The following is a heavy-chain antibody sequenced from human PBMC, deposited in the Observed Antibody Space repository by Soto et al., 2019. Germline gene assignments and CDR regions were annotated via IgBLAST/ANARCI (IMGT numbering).Heavy chain of an antibody. V-gene: IGHV3-30-3*01. Sequence: QVQLVESGGGVVQPGRSLRLSCAASGFTFSSYDMHWVRQAPGKGLEWVAVISDDGSNKYYADSVKGRFTISRDNAKNTLYVQMNSLRAEDKAVYYCAREGKNDYVWGSYRKSWYDFDYWGQGTLVTVSS. CDR1: GFTFSSYD. CDR3: AREGKNDYVWGSYRKSWYDFDY. D-gene: IGHD3-16*02. J-gene: IGHJ4*02. CDR2: ISDDGSNK.